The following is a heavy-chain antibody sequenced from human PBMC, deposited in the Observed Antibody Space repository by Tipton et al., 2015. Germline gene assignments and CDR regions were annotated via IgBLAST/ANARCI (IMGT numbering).Heavy chain of an antibody. D-gene: IGHD3-10*01. CDR2: ISGGGGTT. Sequence: SLRLSCAASEFIFRNYYMYWIRQAPGKGLEWVSHISGGGGTTYYADSVKGRFIISRDNAKNSLYLQMNSLRVEDTAVYYCARAAGLYYYYYFGMNVWGQGTTVTVSS. J-gene: IGHJ6*02. CDR1: EFIFRNYY. CDR3: ARAAGLYYYYYFGMNV. V-gene: IGHV3-11*01.